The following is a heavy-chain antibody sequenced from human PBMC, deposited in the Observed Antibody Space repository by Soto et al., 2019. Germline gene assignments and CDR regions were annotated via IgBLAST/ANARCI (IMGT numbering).Heavy chain of an antibody. CDR2: INAGNGNT. J-gene: IGHJ4*02. Sequence: QVQLVQSGAEVKKPGASVKVSCKASGYTFTSYAIHWVRQAPGQRLEWMGWINAGNGNTKYSQKFQDRVTITRDTSASTAYRELSSLRSEDTAVYYCERDLGGWPDYWGQGTLVTVSS. V-gene: IGHV1-3*01. CDR1: GYTFTSYA. CDR3: ERDLGGWPDY. D-gene: IGHD6-19*01.